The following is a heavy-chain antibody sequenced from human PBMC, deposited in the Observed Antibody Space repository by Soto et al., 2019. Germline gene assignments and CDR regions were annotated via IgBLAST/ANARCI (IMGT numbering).Heavy chain of an antibody. CDR1: GFTFSSYG. J-gene: IGHJ3*02. V-gene: IGHV3-30*18. Sequence: QVQLVESGGGVVQPGRSLRLSCAASGFTFSSYGMHWVRQAPGKGLEWVAVISYDGSNKYYADSVKGRFTISRDNSKNTLYLQMNSLRAEDTGVYYCAKGVVPTSGPSDIWGPGTMVTVS. CDR3: AKGVVPTSGPSDI. CDR2: ISYDGSNK. D-gene: IGHD2-15*01.